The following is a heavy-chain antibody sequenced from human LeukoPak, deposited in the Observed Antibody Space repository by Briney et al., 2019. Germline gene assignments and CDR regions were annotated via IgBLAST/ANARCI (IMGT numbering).Heavy chain of an antibody. Sequence: ASVKVSCKTSGYTFTGYYLHWVRQAPGQGLEWMGWINPNSGVTNYAQKFQGSVTVTRDTSISTAYMQLSRLRSDDTAVYYCARSSYYYDSSVYNLFDYWGQGTLVTVSS. CDR3: ARSSYYYDSSVYNLFDY. J-gene: IGHJ4*02. CDR2: INPNSGVT. CDR1: GYTFTGYY. V-gene: IGHV1-2*02. D-gene: IGHD3-22*01.